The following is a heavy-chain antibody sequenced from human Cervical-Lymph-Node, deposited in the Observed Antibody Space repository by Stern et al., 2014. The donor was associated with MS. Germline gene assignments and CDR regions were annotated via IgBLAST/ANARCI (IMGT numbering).Heavy chain of an antibody. Sequence: VQLVESGAEVKKPGESLKISCKGSEYNFNTHWIAWVRQMPGKGLEWLGNIYRGNSDTRYTPSLQGQFSISADKSITTAYLHLSSLKASDSAMYYCARHGGPNWNHEAHNWFDPWGQGTLVTVSS. V-gene: IGHV5-51*01. CDR3: ARHGGPNWNHEAHNWFDP. CDR2: IYRGNSDT. D-gene: IGHD1-14*01. CDR1: EYNFNTHW. J-gene: IGHJ5*02.